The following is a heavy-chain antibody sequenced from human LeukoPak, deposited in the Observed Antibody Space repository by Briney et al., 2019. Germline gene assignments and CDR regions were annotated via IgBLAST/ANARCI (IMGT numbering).Heavy chain of an antibody. CDR2: IRYDGTNK. V-gene: IGHV3-30*02. J-gene: IGHJ3*02. D-gene: IGHD3-9*01. CDR1: GFTFSSYG. CDR3: AKEYDILTGYYAFDI. Sequence: GGSLRLSCAASGFTFSSYGMHWVRQAPGKGLEWVAFIRYDGTNKYYVDPVKGRFTISRDNSKNTLYLQMNSLRPEDTAVYYCAKEYDILTGYYAFDIWGQGTMVTVSS.